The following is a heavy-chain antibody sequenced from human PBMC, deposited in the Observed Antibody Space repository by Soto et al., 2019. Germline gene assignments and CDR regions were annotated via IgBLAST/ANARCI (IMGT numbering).Heavy chain of an antibody. CDR3: ARVRVYGSGSYWAYYYYYGMDV. CDR1: GGSFSGYY. J-gene: IGHJ6*02. V-gene: IGHV4-34*01. D-gene: IGHD3-10*01. CDR2: INHSGST. Sequence: SETLSLTCAVYGGSFSGYYWSWIRQPPGKGLEWIGEINHSGSTNYNPSLKSRVTISVDTSKNQFSLKLSSVTAADTAVYYCARVRVYGSGSYWAYYYYYGMDVWGQGTTVT.